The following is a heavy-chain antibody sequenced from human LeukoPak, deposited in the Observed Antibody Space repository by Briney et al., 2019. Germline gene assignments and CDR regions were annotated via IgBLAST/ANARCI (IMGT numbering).Heavy chain of an antibody. CDR3: AKDGGRGYSYGRFYYFDY. CDR1: GFTFSSYA. Sequence: PGGSLRLSCAASGFTFSSYAMSWVRQAPGKGLEWVSAISGSGGSTYHADSVKGRFTISRDNSKNTLYLQMNSLRAEDTAVYYCAKDGGRGYSYGRFYYFDYWGQGTLVTVSS. J-gene: IGHJ4*02. V-gene: IGHV3-23*01. D-gene: IGHD5-18*01. CDR2: ISGSGGST.